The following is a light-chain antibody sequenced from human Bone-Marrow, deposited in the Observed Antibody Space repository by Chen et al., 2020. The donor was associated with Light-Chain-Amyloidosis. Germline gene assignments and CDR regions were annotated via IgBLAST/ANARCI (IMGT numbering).Light chain of an antibody. CDR3: QSADSSGTYEVI. CDR1: ALPTKY. J-gene: IGLJ2*01. CDR2: RDT. V-gene: IGLV3-25*03. Sequence: SYYLAQPPSVSVPPGQTARITCSGDALPTKYAYWYQQKPGQAPVLVIHRDTERPSGISERFSGSSSGTTATLTISGVQAEDEADYRCQSADSSGTYEVIFGGGTKLTVL.